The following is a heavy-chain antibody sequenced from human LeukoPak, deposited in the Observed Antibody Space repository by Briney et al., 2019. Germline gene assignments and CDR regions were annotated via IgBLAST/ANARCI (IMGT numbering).Heavy chain of an antibody. CDR3: AKGKWGLTINNFDV. Sequence: GGSLRLSCAASGFSFSDYYMTWIRQAPGKGLEWISYMSSSGSAIYYADSVKGRLTISRDNAQNSLYLQMNSLRAEDTAVYYCAKGKWGLTINNFDVWGQGTMVTVSS. D-gene: IGHD3-9*01. CDR2: MSSSGSAI. J-gene: IGHJ3*01. CDR1: GFSFSDYY. V-gene: IGHV3-11*01.